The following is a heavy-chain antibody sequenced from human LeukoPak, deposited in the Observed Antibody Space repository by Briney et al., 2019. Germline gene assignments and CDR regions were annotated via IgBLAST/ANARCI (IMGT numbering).Heavy chain of an antibody. J-gene: IGHJ4*02. Sequence: GRSLRLSCAASGFTFDDYAMHWVRQAPGKGREWVSGISWNSGSIGYADSVKGRFTISRDNAKNSLYLQMNSLRAEDTALYYCATDRGYSSGWRPYYFDYWGQGTLVTVSS. D-gene: IGHD6-19*01. CDR3: ATDRGYSSGWRPYYFDY. CDR2: ISWNSGSI. CDR1: GFTFDDYA. V-gene: IGHV3-9*01.